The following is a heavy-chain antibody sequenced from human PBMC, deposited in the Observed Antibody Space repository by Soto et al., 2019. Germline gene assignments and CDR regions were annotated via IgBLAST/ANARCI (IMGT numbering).Heavy chain of an antibody. Sequence: EVQLLESGGGLVQPGGSLRLSCAASGFTFSSYAMSWVRQAPGKGLEWVSAISGSGGSTYYADSVKGRFTISRDNSKNTLYLQMNSLRAEDTAVYYCAKALRRGAAGTNWFDPWGQGTLVTVSS. CDR3: AKALRRGAAGTNWFDP. CDR2: ISGSGGST. CDR1: GFTFSSYA. J-gene: IGHJ5*02. D-gene: IGHD6-13*01. V-gene: IGHV3-23*01.